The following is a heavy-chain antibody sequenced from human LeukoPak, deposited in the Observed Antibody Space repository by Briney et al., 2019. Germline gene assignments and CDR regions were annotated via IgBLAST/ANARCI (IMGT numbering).Heavy chain of an antibody. Sequence: PSETLSLTCTVSGGSISSSSYYWGWIRKPPGKGLEWIGRIYYSGSTYYNPSLKSRVNISVDTSKNQFSLKLSSVTAADTAVYYCARTYGWWPPFDYWGQGTLVTVSS. J-gene: IGHJ4*02. CDR2: IYYSGST. D-gene: IGHD2-8*02. CDR3: ARTYGWWPPFDY. CDR1: GGSISSSSYY. V-gene: IGHV4-39*07.